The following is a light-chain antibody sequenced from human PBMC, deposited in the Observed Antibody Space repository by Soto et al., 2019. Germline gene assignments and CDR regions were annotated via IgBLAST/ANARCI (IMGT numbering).Light chain of an antibody. CDR2: DVS. CDR3: SSYTSSTPVG. Sequence: QSALTQPTSVSGSPGQSITISCTGTSSDVGGYNYVSWYQQHPNKAPKLIIYDVSNRPSGVSNRFSGSKSGNTASLTISGLQAEDEADYYCSSYTSSTPVGFGGGTQLTVL. J-gene: IGLJ2*01. CDR1: SSDVGGYNY. V-gene: IGLV2-14*01.